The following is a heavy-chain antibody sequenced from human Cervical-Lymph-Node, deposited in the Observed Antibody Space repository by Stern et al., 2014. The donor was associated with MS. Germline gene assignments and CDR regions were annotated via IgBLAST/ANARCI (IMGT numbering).Heavy chain of an antibody. V-gene: IGHV3-30*01. CDR1: GFIFSNYA. Sequence: QLVESGGGVVQPGRSLRLSCAASGFIFSNYAMHWVRQPPGEGLEWVAVFASDGANTYFADSVKGRFTMSRDNSKNTLYLQMNSLKIEDTAIYYCASQIWGQGTMVTVSS. CDR3: ASQI. CDR2: FASDGANT. J-gene: IGHJ3*02.